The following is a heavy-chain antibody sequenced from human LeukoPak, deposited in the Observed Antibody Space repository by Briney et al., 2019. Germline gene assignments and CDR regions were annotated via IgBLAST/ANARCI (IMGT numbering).Heavy chain of an antibody. V-gene: IGHV1-3*01. D-gene: IGHD2-15*01. J-gene: IGHJ4*02. CDR1: GYTFTSYA. CDR3: ARVSCSGGSCYSIFFDY. Sequence: ASVKVSCKASGYTFTSYAMHWVRQAPGQRLEWMGWINAGNGNTKYSQKFQGRVTITRDTSASTAYMELSSLRSEDTAVYYCARVSCSGGSCYSIFFDYWGQGTLVTVSS. CDR2: INAGNGNT.